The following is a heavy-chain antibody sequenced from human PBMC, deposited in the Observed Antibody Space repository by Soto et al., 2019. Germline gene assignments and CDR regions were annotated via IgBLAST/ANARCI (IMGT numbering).Heavy chain of an antibody. D-gene: IGHD3-3*02. V-gene: IGHV4-39*01. Sequence: SETLSLTCTVSGGSISSSSYYWGWIRQPPGKGLEWIGSIYYSGSTYYNPSLKSRVTISVDTSKNQFSLKLSSVTAADTAVYYCARQLGFLEWLLYNWFDPWGQGTLVTVSS. J-gene: IGHJ5*02. CDR3: ARQLGFLEWLLYNWFDP. CDR1: GGSISSSSYY. CDR2: IYYSGST.